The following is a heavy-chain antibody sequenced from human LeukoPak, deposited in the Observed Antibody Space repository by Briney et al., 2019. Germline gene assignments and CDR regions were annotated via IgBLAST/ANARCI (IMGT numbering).Heavy chain of an antibody. CDR2: IYLGDSDT. D-gene: IGHD2-15*01. V-gene: IGHV5-51*01. CDR3: VYCSGGSSSYGMDV. CDR1: RYSFTSSW. J-gene: IGHJ6*02. Sequence: GESLKISCKGARYSFTSSWIAWVRQLPGKGLEWMGIIYLGDSDTRHSPSFQGQVTISADKSISTAYLQWSSLKASDTAIYFCVYCSGGSSSYGMDVWGQGTTVTVSS.